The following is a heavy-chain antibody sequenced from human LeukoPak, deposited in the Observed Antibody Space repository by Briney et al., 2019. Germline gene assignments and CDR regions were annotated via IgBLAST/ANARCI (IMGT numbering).Heavy chain of an antibody. Sequence: ASVKVSCKASGYTFTSYYMHWVRQAHGQGLEWMGIINPSGGSTSYAQKFQGRVTMTRDTSTSTVYMELSSLRSEDTAVYYCARARGYSGYDYVWYFDYWGQGTLVTVSS. CDR1: GYTFTSYY. J-gene: IGHJ4*02. D-gene: IGHD5-12*01. V-gene: IGHV1-46*01. CDR3: ARARGYSGYDYVWYFDY. CDR2: INPSGGST.